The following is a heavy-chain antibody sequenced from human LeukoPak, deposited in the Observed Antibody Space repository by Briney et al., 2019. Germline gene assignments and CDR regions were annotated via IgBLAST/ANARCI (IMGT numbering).Heavy chain of an antibody. J-gene: IGHJ4*02. D-gene: IGHD3-10*01. V-gene: IGHV4-61*02. Sequence: TSETLSLTCTVSGGSIRSGSYYWSWIRQAAGKGLEWIGRVHTSGSTNYNPSLESRVTISVDTSKNQFSLNLSSVTAADTAVYYCAGGVTIVWGTSKHFDYWGQGTLVTVSS. CDR2: VHTSGST. CDR1: GGSIRSGSYY. CDR3: AGGVTIVWGTSKHFDY.